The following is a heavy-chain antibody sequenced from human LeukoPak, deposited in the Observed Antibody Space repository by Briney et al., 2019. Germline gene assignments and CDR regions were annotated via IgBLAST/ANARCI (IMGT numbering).Heavy chain of an antibody. CDR2: VGNNGLA. V-gene: IGHV3-23*01. D-gene: IGHD2-2*01. CDR1: GFTFNTYA. J-gene: IGHJ4*02. Sequence: GGSLRLSCAASGFTFNTYALGWVRQAPGKGLEWVSAVGNNGLAYYADSVRGHFTISRDDSTNTIYLQLNSLRVEDTAIYYCAKYVTGSSSWATYFDYWGRGTLVTVSS. CDR3: AKYVTGSSSWATYFDY.